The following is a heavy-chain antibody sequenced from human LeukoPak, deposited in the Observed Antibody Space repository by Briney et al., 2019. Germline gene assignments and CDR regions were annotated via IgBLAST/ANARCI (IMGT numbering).Heavy chain of an antibody. CDR2: IYYSGST. CDR1: GGSISSYY. D-gene: IGHD3-10*01. CDR3: ARLEGITMVRGVARWFDP. V-gene: IGHV4-59*01. J-gene: IGHJ5*02. Sequence: PSETLSLTCTVSGGSISSYYWSWIRQPPGKGLEWIGYIYYSGSTNYNPSLKSRVTISVDTSKNQFSLKLSSVTAADTAMYYCARLEGITMVRGVARWFDPWGQGTLVTVSS.